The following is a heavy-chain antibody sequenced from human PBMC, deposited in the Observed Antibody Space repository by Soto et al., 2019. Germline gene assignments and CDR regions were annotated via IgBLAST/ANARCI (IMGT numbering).Heavy chain of an antibody. CDR2: ISYDGSNK. CDR1: GFTFSSYA. V-gene: IGHV3-30-3*01. D-gene: IGHD3-22*01. CDR3: ARSHHYDSSGYSLWWFEP. Sequence: QVQLVESGGGVVQPGRSLRLSCAASGFTFSSYAMHWVRQAPGKGLEWVAVISYDGSNKYYADSVKGRFTISRDNSKNTLYLQMNSLRAVDTAVYYCARSHHYDSSGYSLWWFEPWGQGTLDTVSS. J-gene: IGHJ5*02.